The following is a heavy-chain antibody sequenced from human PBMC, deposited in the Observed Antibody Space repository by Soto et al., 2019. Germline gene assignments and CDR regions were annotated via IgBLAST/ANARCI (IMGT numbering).Heavy chain of an antibody. CDR3: ARVRTSITGTTRPYYYYGMDV. CDR1: GGSISSYY. CDR2: IYYSGST. V-gene: IGHV4-59*01. J-gene: IGHJ6*02. D-gene: IGHD1-7*01. Sequence: PSETLSLTCTVSGGSISSYYWSWIRQPPGKGLEWIGYIYYSGSTNYNPSLKSRVTISVDTSKNQFSLKLSSVTAADTAVYYCARVRTSITGTTRPYYYYGMDVWGQGTTVTV.